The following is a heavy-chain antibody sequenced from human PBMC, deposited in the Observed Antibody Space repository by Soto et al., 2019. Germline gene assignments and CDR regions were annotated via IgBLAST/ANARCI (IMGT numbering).Heavy chain of an antibody. CDR1: GGSISSSSYY. V-gene: IGHV4-39*01. CDR2: IYYSGST. CDR3: ARGDVLRYFDWLLDSHYFDY. J-gene: IGHJ4*02. Sequence: SETLSLTCTVSGGSISSSSYYWGWIRQPLGKGLEWIGSIYYSGSTYYNPSLKSRVTISVDTSKNQFSLKLSSVTAADTAVYYCARGDVLRYFDWLLDSHYFDYWGQGTLVTVSS. D-gene: IGHD3-9*01.